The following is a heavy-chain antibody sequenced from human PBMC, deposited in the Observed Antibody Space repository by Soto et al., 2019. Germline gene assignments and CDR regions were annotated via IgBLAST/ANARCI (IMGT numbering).Heavy chain of an antibody. CDR1: GFTFDDYT. Sequence: GGSLRLSCAASGFTFDDYTIHWVRQAPGKGLEWVSLISWDGGSTYYADSVMGRFTISRDNSKNSLYLQMNSLRTEDTALYYCAKAAYYYDSSGYFNYWGQGTLVTVSS. V-gene: IGHV3-43*01. CDR2: ISWDGGST. CDR3: AKAAYYYDSSGYFNY. D-gene: IGHD3-22*01. J-gene: IGHJ4*02.